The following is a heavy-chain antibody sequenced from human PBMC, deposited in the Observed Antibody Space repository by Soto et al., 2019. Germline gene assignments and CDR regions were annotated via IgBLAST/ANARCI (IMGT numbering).Heavy chain of an antibody. D-gene: IGHD5-18*01. CDR3: ARTVDTTMVFSRFDY. CDR1: GFSLSNAKMG. J-gene: IGHJ4*02. CDR2: IFSNDEK. V-gene: IGHV2-26*01. Sequence: QVTLKESGPVLVKPTETLTLTCTVSGFSLSNAKMGVSWIRQPPGKALEWLAHIFSNDEKSYTTSLKSRLTISKDTSKSQVVLTMTKLDPVDTATYYCARTVDTTMVFSRFDYWGQGTLVTVSS.